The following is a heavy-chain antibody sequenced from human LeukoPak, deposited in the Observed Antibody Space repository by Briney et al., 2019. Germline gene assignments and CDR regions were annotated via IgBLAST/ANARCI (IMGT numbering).Heavy chain of an antibody. CDR1: GFTFNRYS. CDR2: IYHSGST. CDR3: ARAPRYYYDSSGTEPNYGMDV. Sequence: LRLSCAASGFTFNRYSMNWVRQAPGKGLEWIGYIYHSGSTYYNPSLKSRVTISVDTSKNQFSLNLMSVTAADTAVYYCARAPRYYYDSSGTEPNYGMDVWGQGTTVTVSS. D-gene: IGHD3-22*01. V-gene: IGHV4-30-2*01. J-gene: IGHJ6*02.